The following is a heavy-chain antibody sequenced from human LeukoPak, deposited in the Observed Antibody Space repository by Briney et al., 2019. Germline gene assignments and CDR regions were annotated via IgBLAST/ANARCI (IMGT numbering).Heavy chain of an antibody. V-gene: IGHV3-23*01. Sequence: GGSLRLSCAASGFTFSSSAMNWVRQAPGKGLEWVSSSGTAGDTYYADSVKGRFSTSRDNSRNTLYLQMTSLRAEDTAVYYCARKTPGTHPFDYWGQGTLVTVSP. CDR2: SGTAGDT. D-gene: IGHD6-13*01. J-gene: IGHJ4*02. CDR3: ARKTPGTHPFDY. CDR1: GFTFSSSA.